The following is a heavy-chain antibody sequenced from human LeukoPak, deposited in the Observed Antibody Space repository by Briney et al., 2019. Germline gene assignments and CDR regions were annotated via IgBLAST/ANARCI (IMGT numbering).Heavy chain of an antibody. D-gene: IGHD2-2*02. CDR2: IIPIFGTA. V-gene: IGHV1-69*05. CDR3: ARGEGYCSSTSCYTADY. CDR1: GGTFSSYA. J-gene: IGHJ4*02. Sequence: AASVKVSCKASGGTFSSYAISWVRQAPGQGLEWMGGIIPIFGTANYAQKFQGRVTITTDESTSTAYMELSSLRSEDTAVYYCARGEGYCSSTSCYTADYWGQGTLVTVSS.